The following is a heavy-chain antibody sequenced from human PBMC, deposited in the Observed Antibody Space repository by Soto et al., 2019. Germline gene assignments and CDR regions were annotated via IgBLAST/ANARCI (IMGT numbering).Heavy chain of an antibody. CDR2: ISSSGSTI. CDR1: GFTFSDYY. Sequence: PGGSLRLSCAASGFTFSDYYMSWIRQAPGKGLEWVSYISSSGSTIYYADSVKGRFTISRDNAKNSLYLQMNSLRAEDTAVYYCASLGSGYDARFWVISVSAIDIWGQGTMVTVSS. D-gene: IGHD3-22*01. V-gene: IGHV3-11*01. CDR3: ASLGSGYDARFWVISVSAIDI. J-gene: IGHJ3*02.